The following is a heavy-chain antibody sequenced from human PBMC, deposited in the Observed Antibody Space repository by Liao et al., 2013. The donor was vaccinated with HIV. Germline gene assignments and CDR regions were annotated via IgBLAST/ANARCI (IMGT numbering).Heavy chain of an antibody. CDR1: GGSISSSSYY. D-gene: IGHD3-3*01. J-gene: IGHJ4*02. CDR3: ARRPPAYFDFWSGFSGQYFDY. Sequence: QLQLQESGPGLVKPSETLSLTCTVSGGSISSSSYYWGWIRQPPGKGLEWIGSIYYSGSTYYNPSLKSRVTISVDTSKNQFSLKLSSVTAADTAVYYCARRPPAYFDFWSGFSGQYFDYWGQGTLVTVSS. V-gene: IGHV4-39*07. CDR2: IYYSGST.